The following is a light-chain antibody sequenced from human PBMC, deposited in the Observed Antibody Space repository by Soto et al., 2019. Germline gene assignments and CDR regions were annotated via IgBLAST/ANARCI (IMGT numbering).Light chain of an antibody. CDR1: QSIRSW. CDR3: QQYETLRT. J-gene: IGKJ1*01. Sequence: DIQMTQSPSTLSASVGDRVTITCRSSQSIRSWLAWYQQKPGKAPNLLIYKATSLESGVSSRFSGSGSGTEFTLTITSLQPEDVATYYCQQYETLRTFGPGTKVEIK. CDR2: KAT. V-gene: IGKV1-5*03.